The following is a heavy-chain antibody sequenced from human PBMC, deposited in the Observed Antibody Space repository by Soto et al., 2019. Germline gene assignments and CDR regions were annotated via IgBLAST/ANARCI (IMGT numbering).Heavy chain of an antibody. CDR2: ISSSGSTI. CDR3: ATAHGDFDY. V-gene: IGHV3-48*03. J-gene: IGHJ4*02. CDR1: GFTFSSYE. D-gene: IGHD3-10*01. Sequence: VQLVESGGGVVQPGRSLRLSCAASGFTFSSYEMNWVRQAPGKGLEWVSYISSSGSTIYYADSVKGRFTISRDNAKNSLYLQMNSLRAEDTAVYYCATAHGDFDYWGQGTLVTVSS.